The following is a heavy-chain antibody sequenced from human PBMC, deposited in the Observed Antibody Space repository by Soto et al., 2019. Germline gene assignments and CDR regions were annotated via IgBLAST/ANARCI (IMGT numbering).Heavy chain of an antibody. J-gene: IGHJ6*03. CDR3: ASHGGHCRGGRCYGHYYYYVDV. D-gene: IGHD2-15*01. Sequence: QVQLQESGPGLLKPSETLSLTCAVSGGSISSYYWSWIRQPPGKGLEWIGYIYYSGNTNYNPSLKRRVIIPVDTSRNQFSLKLTCGTAAATAVSYCASHGGHCRGGRCYGHYYYYVDVWGKGTTVTVSS. CDR2: IYYSGNT. V-gene: IGHV4-59*08. CDR1: GGSISSYY.